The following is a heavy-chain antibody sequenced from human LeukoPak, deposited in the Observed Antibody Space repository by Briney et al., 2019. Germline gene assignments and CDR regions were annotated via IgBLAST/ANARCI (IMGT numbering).Heavy chain of an antibody. CDR3: ARGRSSGWYGVDY. D-gene: IGHD6-19*01. CDR2: IYTSGST. V-gene: IGHV4-61*02. Sequence: SETLSLTCTVSGGSISSGSYYWSWIRQPAGKGLEWIGRIYTSGSTNYNPSLKSRVTISVDTSKNQFSLKLSSVTAADTAVYYCARGRSSGWYGVDYWGQGTLVTVSS. CDR1: GGSISSGSYY. J-gene: IGHJ4*02.